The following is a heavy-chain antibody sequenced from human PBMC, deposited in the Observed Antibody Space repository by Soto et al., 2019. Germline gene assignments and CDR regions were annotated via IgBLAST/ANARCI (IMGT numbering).Heavy chain of an antibody. Sequence: GGALRLSCAASGFTLSSYWMAWVRQTPGKGLEFVANIREDGKEINYVDSVKGRFTISRDNAKNSLFLQMNSLRDDDTAVYYCGTDQWGGAFDIGGQGTMVTVSS. V-gene: IGHV3-7*01. CDR1: GFTLSSYW. CDR2: IREDGKEI. J-gene: IGHJ3*02. CDR3: GTDQWGGAFDI. D-gene: IGHD3-10*01.